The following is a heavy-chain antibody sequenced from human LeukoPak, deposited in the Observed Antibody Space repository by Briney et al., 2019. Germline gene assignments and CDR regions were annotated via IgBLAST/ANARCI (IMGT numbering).Heavy chain of an antibody. J-gene: IGHJ6*02. CDR1: GGSFSGYY. D-gene: IGHD1-1*01. V-gene: IGHV4-34*01. CDR2: INHSGST. Sequence: PSETLSLTCAVYGGSFSGYYWSWIRQPPGKGLEWIGEINHSGSTNYNPSLKSRVIISVDTSKNQFSLKLSSVTAADTAVYYCARGRSGTTFYYYYYGMDVWGQGTTVTVSS. CDR3: ARGRSGTTFYYYYYGMDV.